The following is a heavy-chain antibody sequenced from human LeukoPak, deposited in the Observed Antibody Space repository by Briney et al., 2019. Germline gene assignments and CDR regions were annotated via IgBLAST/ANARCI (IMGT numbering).Heavy chain of an antibody. Sequence: SETLSLTCTVSGGSISSSSYYWGWIRQPPGKGLEWIGCIYYSGSTYYNPSLKSRVTISVDTSKNQFSLKLSSVTAADTAVYYCARDVEEDIVVVVAATSPTFDYWGQGTLVTVSS. D-gene: IGHD2-15*01. CDR2: IYYSGST. CDR3: ARDVEEDIVVVVAATSPTFDY. J-gene: IGHJ4*02. V-gene: IGHV4-39*07. CDR1: GGSISSSSYY.